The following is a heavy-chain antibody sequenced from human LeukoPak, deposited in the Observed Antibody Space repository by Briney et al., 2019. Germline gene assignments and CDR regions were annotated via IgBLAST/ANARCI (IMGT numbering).Heavy chain of an antibody. D-gene: IGHD6-13*01. CDR3: ARGIAAAATWWFDP. CDR2: IIPIFGTA. V-gene: IGHV1-69*06. CDR1: GGTFSSYA. Sequence: ASVKVSCKASGGTFSSYAISWVRQAPGQGLEWMGGIIPIFGTANYAQKFQGRVTITADKSTSTAYMELSSLRSEDTAVYYCARGIAAAATWWFDPWGQGTLVTVSS. J-gene: IGHJ5*02.